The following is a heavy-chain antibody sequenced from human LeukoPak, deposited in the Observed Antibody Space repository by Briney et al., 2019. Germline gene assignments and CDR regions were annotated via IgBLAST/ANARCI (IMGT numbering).Heavy chain of an antibody. Sequence: PGGSLRLSCAASGFNFSSYAMSWARQAPGKGLEWVSDISGSGGSTYYADSVKGRFTISRDNSKNTLYLQMNSLRAEDTAVYYCAKDNYYDSSGYYTSWYYFDYWGQRTLVTVSS. J-gene: IGHJ4*02. V-gene: IGHV3-23*01. CDR1: GFNFSSYA. D-gene: IGHD3-22*01. CDR2: ISGSGGST. CDR3: AKDNYYDSSGYYTSWYYFDY.